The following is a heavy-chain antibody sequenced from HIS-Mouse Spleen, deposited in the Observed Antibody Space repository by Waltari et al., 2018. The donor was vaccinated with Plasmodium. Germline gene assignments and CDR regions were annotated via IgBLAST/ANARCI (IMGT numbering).Heavy chain of an antibody. Sequence: QVQLQQWGAGLLKPSGTLSLTCAVYGGSFSGYYWSWIRQPPGKGLEWIGEINHSGSTNYNPSLKSRVTISVDTSKNQFSLKLSSVTAADTAVYYCARGGIVGATIDYWGQGTLVTVSS. CDR2: INHSGST. CDR1: GGSFSGYY. D-gene: IGHD1-26*01. V-gene: IGHV4-34*01. CDR3: ARGGIVGATIDY. J-gene: IGHJ4*02.